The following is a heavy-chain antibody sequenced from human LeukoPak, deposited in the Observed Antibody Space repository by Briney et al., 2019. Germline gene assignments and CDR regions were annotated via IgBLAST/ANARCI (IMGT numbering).Heavy chain of an antibody. D-gene: IGHD3-10*01. V-gene: IGHV4-59*08. Sequence: PSETLSLTCTVSGGSISSYYWSWIRQPPGKGLEWIGYIYYSGGTNYNPSLKSRVAISVDTSKNQFSLKLSSVTAADTAVYYCASMVRGAALDYWGQGTLVTVSS. CDR3: ASMVRGAALDY. J-gene: IGHJ4*02. CDR1: GGSISSYY. CDR2: IYYSGGT.